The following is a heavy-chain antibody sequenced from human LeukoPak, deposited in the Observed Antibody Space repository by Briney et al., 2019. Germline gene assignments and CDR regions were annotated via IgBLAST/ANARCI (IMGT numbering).Heavy chain of an antibody. CDR2: IYSGGST. D-gene: IGHD3-3*01. CDR1: GFTVSSNY. CDR3: ARIAYYDFWSGYYDFDY. Sequence: GGSLRLSCAASGFTVSSNYMSWVRQAPGKGLEWVSVIYSGGSTYCADSVKGRFTISRDNSKNTLYLQMNSLRAEDTAVYYCARIAYYDFWSGYYDFDYWGQGTLVTVSS. J-gene: IGHJ4*02. V-gene: IGHV3-53*01.